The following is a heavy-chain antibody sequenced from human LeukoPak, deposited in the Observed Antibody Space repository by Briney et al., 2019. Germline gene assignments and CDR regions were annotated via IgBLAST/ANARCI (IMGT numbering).Heavy chain of an antibody. CDR1: GLTFDDYV. D-gene: IGHD5-12*01. J-gene: IGHJ4*02. Sequence: GGSLRLSCAASGLTFDDYVMHWVRQAPGKGLEWVSGISWNSGSIGYADSVKGRFTISRDNAKNSLYLQMNSLRAEDTALYYCAKVKERVYSGYDSAFDYWGQGTLVTVSS. CDR2: ISWNSGSI. V-gene: IGHV3-9*01. CDR3: AKVKERVYSGYDSAFDY.